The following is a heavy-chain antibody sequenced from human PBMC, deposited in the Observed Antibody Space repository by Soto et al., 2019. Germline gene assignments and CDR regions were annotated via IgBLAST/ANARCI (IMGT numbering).Heavy chain of an antibody. J-gene: IGHJ4*02. D-gene: IGHD6-6*01. CDR3: ARRGGTAAREQFDY. Sequence: QVQLVESGGGVVQPGRSLRLSCAASGFTFSSYGMHWVRQAPGKGLEWVAVIWYDGSNKYYADSVKGRFTISRDNSKNTLYLQMNSLSAEDTAGYYCARRGGTAAREQFDYWGQGTLVTVSS. CDR1: GFTFSSYG. CDR2: IWYDGSNK. V-gene: IGHV3-33*01.